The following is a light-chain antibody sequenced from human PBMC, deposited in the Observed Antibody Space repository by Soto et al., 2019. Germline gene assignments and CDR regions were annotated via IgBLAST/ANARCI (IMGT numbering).Light chain of an antibody. J-gene: IGKJ1*01. V-gene: IGKV3-20*01. CDR2: GAS. CDR1: QSVRSNF. Sequence: EIVFTQSPCTLSLSPGERATLSCRASQSVRSNFLAWYQQKPGQAPRLLIYGASNRATGIPDRFSGSGSGTDFTLTIGRLDPEDFAVYYCLKYGSSPGWTFGPGTKVDIK. CDR3: LKYGSSPGWT.